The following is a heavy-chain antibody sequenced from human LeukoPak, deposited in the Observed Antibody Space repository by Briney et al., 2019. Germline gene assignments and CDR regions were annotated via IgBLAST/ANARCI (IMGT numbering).Heavy chain of an antibody. J-gene: IGHJ4*02. Sequence: ASVKVSCKASGYTFSDYYLHWVRQAPGQGLEWMGGIIPIFGTANYAQKFQGRVTITADESTSTAYMELSSLRSEDTAVYYCARAAPDRYFDYWGQGTLVTVSS. CDR1: GYTFSDYY. CDR2: IIPIFGTA. D-gene: IGHD6-6*01. CDR3: ARAAPDRYFDY. V-gene: IGHV1-69*13.